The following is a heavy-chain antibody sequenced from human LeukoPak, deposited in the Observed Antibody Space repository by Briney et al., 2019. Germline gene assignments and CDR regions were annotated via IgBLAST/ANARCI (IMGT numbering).Heavy chain of an antibody. J-gene: IGHJ4*02. D-gene: IGHD5/OR15-5a*01. CDR3: AKIEVSATLDY. CDR2: IRNDGSNK. CDR1: GFTFSTYC. Sequence: PGGSLRLSCGASGFTFSTYCLQWVRQGPGKGLEWVAFIRNDGSNKYYADSVKGRFTISRDNSRNTLSLQMNSLRVEDTAVYDCAKIEVSATLDYWGQGTLVTVSS. V-gene: IGHV3-30*02.